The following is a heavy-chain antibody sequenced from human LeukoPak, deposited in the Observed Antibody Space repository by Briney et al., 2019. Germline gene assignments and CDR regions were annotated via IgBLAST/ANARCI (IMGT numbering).Heavy chain of an antibody. CDR2: FDPEDGET. CDR1: GYTLTELS. Sequence: ASVKVSCKVSGYTLTELSMHWVRQAPGKGLEWMGGFDPEDGETIYAQKFQGRVTMTEETSTDTAYMELSSLRSEDTAVYYCATDPPSSGYYTGFDYWGQGTLVTVSS. J-gene: IGHJ4*02. CDR3: ATDPPSSGYYTGFDY. D-gene: IGHD3-22*01. V-gene: IGHV1-24*01.